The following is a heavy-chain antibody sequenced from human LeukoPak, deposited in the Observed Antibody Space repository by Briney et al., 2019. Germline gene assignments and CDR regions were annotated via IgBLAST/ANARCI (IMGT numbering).Heavy chain of an antibody. J-gene: IGHJ4*02. CDR2: ISYDGSNK. V-gene: IGHV3-30*19. CDR3: ARDPYYYDSSAEVDY. D-gene: IGHD3-22*01. Sequence: GGSLRLSCAASGFTFSSYGMHWVRQAPGKGLEWVAVISYDGSNKYYADSVKGRFTISRDNSKNTLYLQMNSLRAEDTAVYYCARDPYYYDSSAEVDYWGQGTLVTVSS. CDR1: GFTFSSYG.